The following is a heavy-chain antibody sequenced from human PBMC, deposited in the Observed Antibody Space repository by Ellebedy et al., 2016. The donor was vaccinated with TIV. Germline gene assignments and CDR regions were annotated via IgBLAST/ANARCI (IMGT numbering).Heavy chain of an antibody. V-gene: IGHV6-1*01. D-gene: IGHD3-10*01. CDR1: GDNVSTDIG. CDR3: ARGWLGGGMGV. Sequence: MPSETLSLTCVISGDNVSTDIGWNWIRQSPSRGLEWLGRTYYRSKWNNHYAVSLNSRISITPDTSKNLFSLQLSSVTPEDTAVYYCARGWLGGGMGVWGKGTTVTVSS. J-gene: IGHJ6*04. CDR2: TYYRSKWNN.